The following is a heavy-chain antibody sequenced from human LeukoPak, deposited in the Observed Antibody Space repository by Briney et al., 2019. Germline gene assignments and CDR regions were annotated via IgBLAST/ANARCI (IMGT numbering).Heavy chain of an antibody. CDR3: ARAEDTGVHY. D-gene: IGHD7-27*01. CDR1: GYTFTRYY. Sequence: ASVKVSCKASGYTFTRYYIHWVRQAPGQGLEWMGIIDPSGGSTSYAQKFQGRVTMTRDTSTSTVYMDLSSLRSEDTAVYYCARAEDTGVHYWGQGTLVTVSS. V-gene: IGHV1-46*01. CDR2: IDPSGGST. J-gene: IGHJ4*02.